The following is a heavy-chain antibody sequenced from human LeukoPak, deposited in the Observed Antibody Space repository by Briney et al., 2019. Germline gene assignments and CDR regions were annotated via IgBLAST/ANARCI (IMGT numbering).Heavy chain of an antibody. CDR2: IIPIFGTA. Sequence: GASVKVSCKASGGTFSSYAISWVRQAPGQGLEWMGGIIPIFGTANYAQKFQGRVTITADKSTSTAYMELSSLRSEDTAVYYCARAGIAARPNYYFDYWGQGTLVIVSS. J-gene: IGHJ4*02. V-gene: IGHV1-69*06. D-gene: IGHD6-6*01. CDR3: ARAGIAARPNYYFDY. CDR1: GGTFSSYA.